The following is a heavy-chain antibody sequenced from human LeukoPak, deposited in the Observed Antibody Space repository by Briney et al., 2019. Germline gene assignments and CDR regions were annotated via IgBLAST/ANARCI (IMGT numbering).Heavy chain of an antibody. CDR1: GYTFTSYY. D-gene: IGHD3-10*01. CDR2: IYPSGGST. CDR3: ARLSTYYYGSGRSDSPFGY. Sequence: ASLKVSCKASGYTFTSYYMRWVRQAPGQGLEWMGLIYPSGGSTSYAQKFQGRFTMTRDTSTSTVYLELSSLRSEDTAVYYCARLSTYYYGSGRSDSPFGYWGKGTLVTVSS. J-gene: IGHJ4*02. V-gene: IGHV1-46*01.